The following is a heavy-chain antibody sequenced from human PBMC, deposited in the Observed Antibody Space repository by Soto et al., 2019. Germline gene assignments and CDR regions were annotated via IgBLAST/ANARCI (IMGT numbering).Heavy chain of an antibody. CDR3: ARVVGATLDY. CDR1: GGSISSYY. V-gene: IGHV4-59*01. CDR2: IYYSGST. Sequence: QVQLQESGPGLVKPSETLSLTCTVSGGSISSYYWSWIRQPPGQGLEWIGYIYYSGSTNYNPSLKSRLTISVDTSKNQFSLKLSSVTAADTAVYYCARVVGATLDYWGQGTLVTVSS. D-gene: IGHD1-26*01. J-gene: IGHJ4*02.